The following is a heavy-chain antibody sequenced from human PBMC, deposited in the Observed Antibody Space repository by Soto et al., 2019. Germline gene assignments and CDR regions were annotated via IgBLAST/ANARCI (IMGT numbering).Heavy chain of an antibody. CDR2: ISSSSSYI. J-gene: IGHJ6*03. Sequence: EVQLVESGGGLVKPGGSLRLSCAASGFTFSSYSMNWVRQAPGQGLEWVSSISSSSSYIYYADSVKGRFTISRDNAKNSLYLQMNSLRAEDTAVYYCARGRPDYDFWSGYQGYMDVWGKGTTVTVSS. V-gene: IGHV3-21*01. CDR1: GFTFSSYS. D-gene: IGHD3-3*01. CDR3: ARGRPDYDFWSGYQGYMDV.